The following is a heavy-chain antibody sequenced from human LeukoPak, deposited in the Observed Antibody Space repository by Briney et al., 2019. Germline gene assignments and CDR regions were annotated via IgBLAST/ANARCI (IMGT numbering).Heavy chain of an antibody. D-gene: IGHD1-26*01. CDR3: AKGRLGATTNWFDP. Sequence: GGSLRLSCAASGFTFSSYAMSWVRQAPGKGLEWVSSISGSGGSTYYADSVKGRFTISRDNSKNTLYLQMNRMRAEDTALYYCAKGRLGATTNWFDPWGQGTLVTVSS. CDR2: ISGSGGST. J-gene: IGHJ5*02. V-gene: IGHV3-23*01. CDR1: GFTFSSYA.